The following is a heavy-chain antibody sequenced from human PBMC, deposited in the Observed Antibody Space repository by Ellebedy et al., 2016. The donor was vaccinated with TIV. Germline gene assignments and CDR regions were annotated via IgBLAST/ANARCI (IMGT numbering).Heavy chain of an antibody. CDR1: GGTFSSYA. V-gene: IGHV1-69*13. Sequence: AASVKVSCKASGGTFSSYAISWVRQAPGQGLEWMGGIIPIFGTANYAQKFQGRVTITADESTSTAYMELSSLRSEDTAVYYCARDRPGGSGSYPTLRYYYYGMDVWGQGTTVTVSS. CDR2: IIPIFGTA. J-gene: IGHJ6*02. D-gene: IGHD3-10*01. CDR3: ARDRPGGSGSYPTLRYYYYGMDV.